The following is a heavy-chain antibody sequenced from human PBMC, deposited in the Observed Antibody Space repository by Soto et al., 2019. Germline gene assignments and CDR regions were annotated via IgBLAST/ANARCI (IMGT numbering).Heavy chain of an antibody. V-gene: IGHV3-11*01. CDR2: ISSSGSTI. J-gene: IGHJ4*02. D-gene: IGHD3-10*01. CDR3: VGDSYGSGNIFGLDEAND. CDR1: GFTFSDYC. Sequence: GGSLRLSCAASGFTFSDYCMSWIRQAPGKGLEWVSYISSSGSTIYYADSVKGRFTISRDNAKNSLYLQMNSLRAEDTAVYYCVGDSYGSGNIFGLDEANDGGEGTGVTV.